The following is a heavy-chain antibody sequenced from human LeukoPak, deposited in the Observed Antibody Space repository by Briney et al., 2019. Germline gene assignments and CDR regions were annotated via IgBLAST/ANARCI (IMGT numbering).Heavy chain of an antibody. Sequence: GGSLRLSCAASGFTFSRFWMSWVRQAPGKGLEWVANIKQDGEENFYVDSVKGRFTISRDNAKNSLYLQMNSLRAEDTAVYYCANVVERYYDFWSGPVYWSQGTLVTVSS. V-gene: IGHV3-7*01. CDR3: ANVVERYYDFWSGPVY. CDR2: IKQDGEEN. D-gene: IGHD3-3*01. CDR1: GFTFSRFW. J-gene: IGHJ4*02.